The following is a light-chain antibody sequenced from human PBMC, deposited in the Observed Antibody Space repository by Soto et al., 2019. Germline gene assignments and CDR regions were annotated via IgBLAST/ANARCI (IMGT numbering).Light chain of an antibody. CDR1: QSISSW. J-gene: IGKJ2*01. V-gene: IGKV1-5*01. CDR3: QQYNSYSPST. CDR2: DAS. Sequence: DIQMTQSPSTLSASVADRVTITCRASQSISSWLAWYQQKPGKAPKLLIYDASSLESGVPSRFSGSGSGTEFTLTISSLQPDDCATYYCQQYNSYSPSTFGQGTKLEIK.